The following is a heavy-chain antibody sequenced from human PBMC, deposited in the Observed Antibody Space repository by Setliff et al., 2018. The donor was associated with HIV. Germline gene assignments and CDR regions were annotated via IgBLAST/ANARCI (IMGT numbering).Heavy chain of an antibody. D-gene: IGHD3-3*01. Sequence: SETLSLTCTVSGGSISGYHWNWLRQTPGKGLEWIGYIYTSRGTNYNHSLRTRVIISVDTSNQFSLKLSSVTAADAAVYYCARDNPHFGVASSYYYGMDVWGQGTTVTVSS. J-gene: IGHJ6*02. V-gene: IGHV4-4*09. CDR2: IYTSRGT. CDR3: ARDNPHFGVASSYYYGMDV. CDR1: GGSISGYH.